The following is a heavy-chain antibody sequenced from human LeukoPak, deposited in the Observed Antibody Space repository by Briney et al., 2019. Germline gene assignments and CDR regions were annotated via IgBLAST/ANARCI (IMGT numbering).Heavy chain of an antibody. CDR1: GFTFSNAW. J-gene: IGHJ4*02. CDR3: TTGDRDSSGYYYSDYFDY. CDR2: IKSKTDGGTT. D-gene: IGHD3-22*01. V-gene: IGHV3-15*01. Sequence: GGSLRLSCAASGFTFSNAWMSWVRQAPGKGLEWVGRIKSKTDGGTTDYAAPVKGRFTISRDDSKNTLYLQMNSLKTEDTAVYYCTTGDRDSSGYYYSDYFDYWGQGTLVTVSS.